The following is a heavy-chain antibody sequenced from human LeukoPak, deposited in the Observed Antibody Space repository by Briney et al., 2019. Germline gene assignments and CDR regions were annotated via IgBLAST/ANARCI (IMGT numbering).Heavy chain of an antibody. CDR3: AKSSYYDTSGYYREYYFDY. CDR1: RFTSSNYG. J-gene: IGHJ4*02. CDR2: ISGSGGST. Sequence: GGSLRLSCAVSRFTSSNYGMSWVRQAPGKGLEWVSAISGSGGSTYYADSVKGRFTISRDNSKNTLYLQMNSLRAEDTALYYCAKSSYYDTSGYYREYYFDYWGQGALVTVSS. V-gene: IGHV3-23*01. D-gene: IGHD3-22*01.